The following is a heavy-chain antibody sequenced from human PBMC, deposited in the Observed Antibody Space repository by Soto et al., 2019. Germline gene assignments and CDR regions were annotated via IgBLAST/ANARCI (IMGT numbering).Heavy chain of an antibody. J-gene: IGHJ1*01. Sequence: QVQLQESGPGLVKPSQTLSLTCTVSGGSISSGGYYWSRIRQHPGKGLEWIGYIYYSGRTYYNPSLQSRVVISVATSKTQLSLKLSSGTAADTAVYYCAGVEDGGNSAEYFPHWGQGTRVTVSS. CDR1: GGSISSGGYY. CDR3: AGVEDGGNSAEYFPH. D-gene: IGHD2-21*02. V-gene: IGHV4-31*03. CDR2: IYYSGRT.